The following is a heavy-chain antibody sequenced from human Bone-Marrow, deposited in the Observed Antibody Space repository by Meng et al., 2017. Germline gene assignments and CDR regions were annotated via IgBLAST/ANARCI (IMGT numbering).Heavy chain of an antibody. J-gene: IGHJ4*02. D-gene: IGHD2-8*01. Sequence: GESLKISCAASGFTFSSYWMSWVRQAPGKGLEWMANIKQDGSEKYYVDSVKGRFTISRDNAKNSLYLQMNSLRAEDTAVYYCAREVNGVDYWGQGTLVTVSS. CDR1: GFTFSSYW. CDR3: AREVNGVDY. V-gene: IGHV3-7*01. CDR2: IKQDGSEK.